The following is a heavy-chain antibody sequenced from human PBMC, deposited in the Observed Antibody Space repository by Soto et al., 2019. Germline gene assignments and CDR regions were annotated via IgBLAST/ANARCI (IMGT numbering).Heavy chain of an antibody. J-gene: IGHJ6*02. CDR1: GYTFTGHY. CDR3: AVGTISSGALYYYYAMDV. Sequence: GASVKVSCKASGYTFTGHYLHWVRQAPGQGLEWMAWINPDSGTTHYSQKFQGWVTVTRDTSINTVYMELSRLKSDDTAAYYCAVGTISSGALYYYYAMDVWGQGTTVTVSS. V-gene: IGHV1-2*04. D-gene: IGHD1-26*01. CDR2: INPDSGTT.